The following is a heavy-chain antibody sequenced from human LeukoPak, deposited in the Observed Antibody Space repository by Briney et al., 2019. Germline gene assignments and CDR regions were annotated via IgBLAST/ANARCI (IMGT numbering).Heavy chain of an antibody. Sequence: GGSLRLSCQASGFTFNNAWMSWVRQAPGKGLEWVGRIKSKTDGGEADYAESVKGRFTISRDDSKNTLYLQMNSLKTEDTALYFCTTDRLWGVWRQSNPFDYGGQGTLVAVSS. V-gene: IGHV3-15*01. CDR3: TTDRLWGVWRQSNPFDY. D-gene: IGHD3-3*01. CDR2: IKSKTDGGEA. J-gene: IGHJ4*02. CDR1: GFTFNNAW.